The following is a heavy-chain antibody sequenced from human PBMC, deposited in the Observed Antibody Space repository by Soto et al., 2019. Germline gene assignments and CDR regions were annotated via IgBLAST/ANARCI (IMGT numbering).Heavy chain of an antibody. D-gene: IGHD2-2*01. CDR2: IYSGGST. CDR1: GFTVSSNY. J-gene: IGHJ4*02. Sequence: EVQLVESGGGLVQPGGSLRLSCAASGFTVSSNYMSWVRQAPGKGLGWVSVIYSGGSTYYADSVKGRFTISRDNSKNTLYRQMNSLRAEDTAVYYCARDQYCSSTSCYDGWGQGTLVTVSS. CDR3: ARDQYCSSTSCYDG. V-gene: IGHV3-66*01.